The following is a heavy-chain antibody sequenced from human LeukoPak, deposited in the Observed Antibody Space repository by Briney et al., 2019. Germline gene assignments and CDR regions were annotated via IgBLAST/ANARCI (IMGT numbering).Heavy chain of an antibody. D-gene: IGHD2-8*01. Sequence: GGSLRLSCAASGFTFTNYAMNWVRQAPGRGLEWVATVSYDGTDTSYADSVKGRFAIFRDNSKNTLYLQMNSLRTEDTAVYYCVRVSGFCTNGVCPSFDPWGQGTLVTVSS. J-gene: IGHJ5*02. CDR2: VSYDGTDT. V-gene: IGHV3-30*09. CDR1: GFTFTNYA. CDR3: VRVSGFCTNGVCPSFDP.